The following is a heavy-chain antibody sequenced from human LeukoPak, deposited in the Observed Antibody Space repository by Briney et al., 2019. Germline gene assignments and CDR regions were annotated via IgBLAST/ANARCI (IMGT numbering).Heavy chain of an antibody. D-gene: IGHD6-19*01. CDR2: IYYSGST. V-gene: IGHV4-59*08. J-gene: IGHJ4*02. CDR1: GGSISSYY. Sequence: SETLSLTCTVSGGSISSYYWSWIRQPPGKGLEWIGYIYYSGSTNYNPSLKSRVTISVDTSKNQFSLKLSSATAADTAVYYCAKTGYSSGWYVGMEYYFDYWGQGTLVTVSS. CDR3: AKTGYSSGWYVGMEYYFDY.